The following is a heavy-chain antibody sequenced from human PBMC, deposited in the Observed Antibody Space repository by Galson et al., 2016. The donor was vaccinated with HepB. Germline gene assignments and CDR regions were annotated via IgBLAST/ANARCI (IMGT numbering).Heavy chain of an antibody. J-gene: IGHJ4*02. Sequence: SLRLSCAASGFTVSTYWMHWVRQAPGKGLVWVSRIRSDGRNTSDSDSVKGRLTIAGDNAKNTLFLQLNMRSVEEPAVYYCVRDHSQSDSHTEHLDHWGQGTLVTASP. CDR2: IRSDGRNT. CDR1: GFTVSTYW. D-gene: IGHD2-21*01. CDR3: VRDHSQSDSHTEHLDH. V-gene: IGHV3-74*01.